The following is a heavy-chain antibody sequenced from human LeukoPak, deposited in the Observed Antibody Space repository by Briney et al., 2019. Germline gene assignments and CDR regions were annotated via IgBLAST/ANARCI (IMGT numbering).Heavy chain of an antibody. CDR1: GFTFSSYS. CDR2: ISSSSSTI. J-gene: IGHJ4*02. V-gene: IGHV3-48*01. D-gene: IGHD6-6*01. CDR3: ARDIAARMYYFDY. Sequence: PGGSLRLSCAASGFTFSSYSMNWVRQAPGKGLEWVSYISSSSSTIYYADSVKGRFTISRDNAKNSLYLQMNSLRAEDTAVYYCARDIAARMYYFDYWGQGTLVTVSS.